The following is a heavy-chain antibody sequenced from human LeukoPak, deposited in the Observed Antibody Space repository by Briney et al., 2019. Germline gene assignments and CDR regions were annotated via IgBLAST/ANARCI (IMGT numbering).Heavy chain of an antibody. CDR1: GGSFSGYY. J-gene: IGHJ4*02. D-gene: IGHD3-3*01. CDR2: LNHSGST. Sequence: SETLSLTCAVYGGSFSGYYWSWIRQPPGKGLEWIGELNHSGSTNYNPSLKSRVTISVDTSKNQFSLKLSSVTAADTAVYYCARVRTIFGVVIIGSELDYWGQGTLVTVSS. V-gene: IGHV4-34*01. CDR3: ARVRTIFGVVIIGSELDY.